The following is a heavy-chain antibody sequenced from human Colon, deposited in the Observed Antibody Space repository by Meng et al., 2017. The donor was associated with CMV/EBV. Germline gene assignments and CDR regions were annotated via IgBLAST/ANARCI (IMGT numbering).Heavy chain of an antibody. J-gene: IGHJ6*02. D-gene: IGHD3-10*01. V-gene: IGHV3-30*04. CDR3: ARPRGTYYYGSGMDV. CDR2: MSYDESKT. Sequence: GESLKISCAASGPMFSKYAMHWVRQAPGKGLEWVALMSYDESKTYYADSVQGRFTISRDISENTLYLEMNNLTPEDTAVYYYARPRGTYYYGSGMDVWGQGTTVTVSS. CDR1: GPMFSKYA.